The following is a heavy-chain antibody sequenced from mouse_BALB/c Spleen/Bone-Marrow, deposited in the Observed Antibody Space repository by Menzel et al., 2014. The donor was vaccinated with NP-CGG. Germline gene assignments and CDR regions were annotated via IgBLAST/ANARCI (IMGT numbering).Heavy chain of an antibody. V-gene: IGHV1S137*01. CDR2: ISGYYGDA. Sequence: VQLQQSGAKLVRPGVSVKISCKGSGYTFTDHAIHWVKQSHAKSLEWIGVISGYYGDAIYNQKFRGKATMTVDKSSSTAYMELARLTSEDSAIYYCARSGKVRNAMDYRGQGTSVTVSS. D-gene: IGHD2-14*01. J-gene: IGHJ4*01. CDR1: GYTFTDHA. CDR3: ARSGKVRNAMDY.